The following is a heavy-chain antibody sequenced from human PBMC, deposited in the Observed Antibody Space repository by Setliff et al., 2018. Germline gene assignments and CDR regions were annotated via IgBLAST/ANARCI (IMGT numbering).Heavy chain of an antibody. D-gene: IGHD3-3*01. CDR3: ARVSGFLYMDV. Sequence: SETLSLTCTVSNFSLTSGFFWAWVRQPPGKGLEWLGQIYTSWSTNYNPSLKGRAALSIDASKRQFSLKLTSVTAADTAVYYCARVSGFLYMDVWGKGTTVTVSS. CDR1: NFSLTSGFF. V-gene: IGHV4-38-2*02. CDR2: IYTSWST. J-gene: IGHJ6*03.